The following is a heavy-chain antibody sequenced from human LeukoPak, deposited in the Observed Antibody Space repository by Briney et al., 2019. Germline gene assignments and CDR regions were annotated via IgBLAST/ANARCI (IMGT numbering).Heavy chain of an antibody. V-gene: IGHV3-64*01. CDR2: ISGNGGST. D-gene: IGHD4-17*01. CDR1: GFTFSSYA. J-gene: IGHJ4*02. CDR3: ARESYGDYLFDY. Sequence: GGSLRLSYAASGFTFSSYAMHWVRQAPGKGLDYVSAISGNGGSTYYANSVKGRFTISRDNSKNTLYLQMGSLRAEDMGVYYCARESYGDYLFDYWGQGTLVTVSS.